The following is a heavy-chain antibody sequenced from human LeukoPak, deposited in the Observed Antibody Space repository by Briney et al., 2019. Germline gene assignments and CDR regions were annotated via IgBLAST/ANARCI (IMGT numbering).Heavy chain of an antibody. D-gene: IGHD2-8*01. V-gene: IGHV3-74*03. CDR1: GFTFSRDW. Sequence: GGSLKLSCAASGFTFSRDWMHWVRQAPGKGPVWFSRISDDGSITTYADSVKGRFTISRDNAKSTMVLQMNGLRVDDTAVYFCARRYFQTNVYDRHFDHWGQGILVTVSS. J-gene: IGHJ4*02. CDR3: ARRYFQTNVYDRHFDH. CDR2: ISDDGSIT.